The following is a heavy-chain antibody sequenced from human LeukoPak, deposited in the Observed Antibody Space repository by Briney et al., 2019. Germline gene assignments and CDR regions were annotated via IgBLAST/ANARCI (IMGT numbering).Heavy chain of an antibody. D-gene: IGHD6-13*01. V-gene: IGHV5-51*01. CDR2: IYPGDSDT. CDR1: GYKFTNYW. CDR3: ARRVLYGSSWYVGAFDY. Sequence: GESLKISCKASGYKFTNYWIGWVRQMPGKGLEWMGMIYPGDSDTRYSPSFQGQVTISADKSISTAYLQWSSLKASDTAMYYCARRVLYGSSWYVGAFDYWGQGTLVTVSS. J-gene: IGHJ4*02.